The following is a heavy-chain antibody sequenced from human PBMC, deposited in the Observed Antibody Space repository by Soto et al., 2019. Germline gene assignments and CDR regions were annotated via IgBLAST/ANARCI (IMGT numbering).Heavy chain of an antibody. CDR1: GFTFSSYA. D-gene: IGHD3-16*01. CDR2: MSYDGSNK. J-gene: IGHJ4*02. CDR3: ERDGGAY. V-gene: IGHV3-30-3*01. Sequence: QVQLVESGGGVVQPGRSLRLSCAASGFTFSSYAMHWVRRAPGKGLEWMAVMSYDGSNKYYADSVKGRFTSSRDNSKNTLYLQMNSLRPEDTALYYCERDGGAYWGQGTLVIVSS.